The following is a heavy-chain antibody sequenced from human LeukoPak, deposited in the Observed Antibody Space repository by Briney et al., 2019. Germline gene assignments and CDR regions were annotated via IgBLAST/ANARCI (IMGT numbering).Heavy chain of an antibody. J-gene: IGHJ4*02. CDR3: ARSVGSERDFDY. Sequence: SETLSLTCTVSGGSISSYYWSWIRHPPGNGLEWIGYIYYSGSTNYNPSLKSRVTISVDTSKNQFSLKLSSVTAADTAVCYCARSVGSERDFDYWGQGTLVTVSS. D-gene: IGHD1-26*01. V-gene: IGHV4-59*01. CDR2: IYYSGST. CDR1: GGSISSYY.